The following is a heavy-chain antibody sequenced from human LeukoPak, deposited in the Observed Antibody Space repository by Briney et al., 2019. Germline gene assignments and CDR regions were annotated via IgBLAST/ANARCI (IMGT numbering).Heavy chain of an antibody. J-gene: IGHJ3*02. CDR1: GFTFSVYS. D-gene: IGHD1-26*01. Sequence: VGSLRLSCAASGFTFSVYSMNWVRQAPGKGLEWVSSITTSSSDMYYADSVKGRFTISRDNAKNSLYLQMNSLRAEDTAVYYCARPHIVGASLAFDIWGQGTMVTVSS. V-gene: IGHV3-21*01. CDR2: ITTSSSDM. CDR3: ARPHIVGASLAFDI.